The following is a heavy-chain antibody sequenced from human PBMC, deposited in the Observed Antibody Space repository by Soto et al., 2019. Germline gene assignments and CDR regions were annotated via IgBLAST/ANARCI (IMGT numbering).Heavy chain of an antibody. V-gene: IGHV4-59*08. CDR3: ARRVRGYCSGGSCYGDWYFDL. CDR2: IYDSGST. D-gene: IGHD2-15*01. Sequence: SETLSLTCTVSGGSISSYYWSWIRQPPGKGLEWIGYIYDSGSTNYNPSLKSRVTISVDTSKNQFSLKLSSVTAADTAVYYCARRVRGYCSGGSCYGDWYFDLWGRGTLVTVSS. CDR1: GGSISSYY. J-gene: IGHJ2*01.